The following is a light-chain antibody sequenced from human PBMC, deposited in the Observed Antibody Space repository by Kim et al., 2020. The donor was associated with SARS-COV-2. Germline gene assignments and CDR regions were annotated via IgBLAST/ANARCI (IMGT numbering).Light chain of an antibody. Sequence: SYELTQPPSVSVAPGKTARITCGGNNIGSKSVHWYQQKPGQAPVLVIYYDSDRPAGIPERFSGSNSGNTATLTISRVEAGDEDDYYCQVWDSSSDHPVFGGGTQLTV. V-gene: IGLV3-21*04. CDR3: QVWDSSSDHPV. J-gene: IGLJ3*02. CDR1: NIGSKS. CDR2: YDS.